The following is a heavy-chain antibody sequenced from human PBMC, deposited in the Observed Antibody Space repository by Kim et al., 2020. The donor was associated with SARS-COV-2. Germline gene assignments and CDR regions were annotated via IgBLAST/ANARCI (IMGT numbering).Heavy chain of an antibody. CDR2: ISGSGGST. J-gene: IGHJ6*02. CDR1: GFTFSSYA. V-gene: IGHV3-23*01. Sequence: GGSLRLSCAASGFTFSSYAMSWVRQAPGKGLEWVSAISGSGGSTYYADSVKGRFTISRDNSKNTLYLQMNSLRAEDTAVYYCSKVNSLLYCSGGSCYLPPKPYYYYGMDVWGQGTTVTVSS. CDR3: SKVNSLLYCSGGSCYLPPKPYYYYGMDV. D-gene: IGHD2-15*01.